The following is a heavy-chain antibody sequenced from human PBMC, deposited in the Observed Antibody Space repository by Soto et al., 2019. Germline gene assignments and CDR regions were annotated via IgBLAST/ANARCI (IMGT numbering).Heavy chain of an antibody. CDR3: ARIAARGLYYFDY. Sequence: PSETLSLTCTVSGGSISSYYWSWIRQPPGKGLEWIGYIYYSGSTNYNPSLKSRVTISVDTSKNQFSLKLSSVTAADTAVYYCARIAARGLYYFDYWGQGTLVTV. CDR2: IYYSGST. D-gene: IGHD6-6*01. J-gene: IGHJ4*02. CDR1: GGSISSYY. V-gene: IGHV4-59*01.